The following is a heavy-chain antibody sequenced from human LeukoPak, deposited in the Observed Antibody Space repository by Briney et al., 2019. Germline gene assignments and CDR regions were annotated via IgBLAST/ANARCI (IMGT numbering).Heavy chain of an antibody. J-gene: IGHJ2*01. CDR3: ARIHVDTFDL. Sequence: SETLSLTCIVSGASISSGGYYWSWIRQHPGKGLEWIGYIYYSGTTYYNPSLKSRLTISVDTSKNQFSLKLTSVTAADTAVYYCARIHVDTFDLWGRGTLVTVSS. CDR2: IYYSGTT. CDR1: GASISSGGYY. V-gene: IGHV4-31*03. D-gene: IGHD5-18*01.